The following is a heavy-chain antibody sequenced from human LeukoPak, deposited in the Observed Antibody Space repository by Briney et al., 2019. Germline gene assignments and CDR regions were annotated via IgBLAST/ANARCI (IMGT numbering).Heavy chain of an antibody. J-gene: IGHJ3*02. V-gene: IGHV3-21*01. CDR2: ISSSSSYI. CDR3: ARSSTTPYAFDI. CDR1: GFAFSSYG. Sequence: GGSLRLSCAASGFAFSSYGMNWVRQAPGKGLEWVSSISSSSSYIYYADSVKGRFTISRDNAKNSLYLQMNSLRAEDTAVYYCARSSTTPYAFDIWGQGTMVTVSS. D-gene: IGHD2-2*01.